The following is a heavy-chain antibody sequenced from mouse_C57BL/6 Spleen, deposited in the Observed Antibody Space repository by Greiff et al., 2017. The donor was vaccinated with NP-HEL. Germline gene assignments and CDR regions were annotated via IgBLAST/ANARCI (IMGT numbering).Heavy chain of an antibody. J-gene: IGHJ1*03. V-gene: IGHV1-76*01. CDR3: ARYYYGSSHWYFDV. CDR1: GYTFTDYY. D-gene: IGHD1-1*01. Sequence: VQLQQSGAELVRPGASVKLSCKASGYTFTDYYINWVKQRPGQGLEWIARIYPGSGNTYYNEKFKGKATLTAGKSSSTAYMQLSSLTSEDSAVYFCARYYYGSSHWYFDVWGTGTTVTVSS. CDR2: IYPGSGNT.